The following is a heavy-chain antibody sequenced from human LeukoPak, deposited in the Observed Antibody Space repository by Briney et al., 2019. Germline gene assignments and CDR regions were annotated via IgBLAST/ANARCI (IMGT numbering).Heavy chain of an antibody. CDR1: GFTFDDYG. D-gene: IGHD5-18*01. CDR3: ARHLSGVTGYTYGRGIDY. J-gene: IGHJ4*02. Sequence: GGSLRLSCAASGFTFDDYGMSWVRQAPGKGLEWVSSINWNGGNTGYADSVKGRFTISRDNAKTSLYLQMNSLRAEDTAVYYCARHLSGVTGYTYGRGIDYWGQGTLVTVSS. CDR2: INWNGGNT. V-gene: IGHV3-20*04.